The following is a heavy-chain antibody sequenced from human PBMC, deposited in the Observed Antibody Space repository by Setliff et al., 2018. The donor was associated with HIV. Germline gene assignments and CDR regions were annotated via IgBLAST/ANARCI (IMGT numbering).Heavy chain of an antibody. CDR1: GGSISGYY. Sequence: PSETLSLTCSVSGGSISGYYWSWIRQHPGKGLEWIGYIYYSGSTYYNPSLKSRVTISVDTSKNQFSLKLSSVTAADTAVYYCARERRGYTYSRLYYLDYWGQGTLVTVSS. CDR3: ARERRGYTYSRLYYLDY. J-gene: IGHJ4*02. D-gene: IGHD5-18*01. V-gene: IGHV4-31*03. CDR2: IYYSGST.